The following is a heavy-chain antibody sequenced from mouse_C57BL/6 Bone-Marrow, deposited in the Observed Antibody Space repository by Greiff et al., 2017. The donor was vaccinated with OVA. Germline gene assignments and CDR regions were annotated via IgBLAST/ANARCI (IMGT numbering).Heavy chain of an antibody. Sequence: EVKLVESGGGLVKPGGSLKLSCAASGFTFSSSAMSWVRQTPEKRLEWVATISDGGSYTYYPDNVKGRFTISRDNATNNLYLQMSHLKYEDSSMSYCALYRHYCSIHWYFVVWGTGTTVPFSS. D-gene: IGHD1-1*01. CDR1: GFTFSSSA. V-gene: IGHV5-4*03. CDR3: ALYRHYCSIHWYFVV. J-gene: IGHJ1*03. CDR2: ISDGGSYT.